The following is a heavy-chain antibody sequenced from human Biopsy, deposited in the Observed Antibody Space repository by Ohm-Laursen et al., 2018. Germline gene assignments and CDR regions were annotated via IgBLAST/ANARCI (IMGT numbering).Heavy chain of an antibody. Sequence: GTLSLTCTVSGGSISSGGSYWSWIRQRPGKGLEWIGYFRFEDRTSYNSSLKSRVTISADTSKNQFSLRLSSVTAADTAVYYCALGGGSYVNFDYWGQGTLVTVSS. CDR3: ALGGGSYVNFDY. J-gene: IGHJ4*02. D-gene: IGHD1-26*01. CDR2: FRFEDRT. V-gene: IGHV4-61*08. CDR1: GGSISSGGSY.